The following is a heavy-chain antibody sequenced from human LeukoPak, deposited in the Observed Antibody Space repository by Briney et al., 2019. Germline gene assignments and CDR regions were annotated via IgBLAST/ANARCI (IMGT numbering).Heavy chain of an antibody. CDR2: IYYRGST. CDR3: ARLSGYSSGHYYSDY. V-gene: IGHV4-59*01. J-gene: IGHJ4*02. D-gene: IGHD3-22*01. Sequence: SETLSLTCTVSGGSISSDYWSWIRQPPGKGLEWIGYIYYRGSTNYNPSLKSRVTISVDTSKNQFSLKLSSVIAADTAVYYCARLSGYSSGHYYSDYWGQGTLVTVSS. CDR1: GGSISSDY.